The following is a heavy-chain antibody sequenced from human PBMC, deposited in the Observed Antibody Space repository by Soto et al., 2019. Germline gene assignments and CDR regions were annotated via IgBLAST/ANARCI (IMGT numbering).Heavy chain of an antibody. Sequence: ASVKVSCKASGYTFTSYGISWVRQAPGQGLEWMGWINPNSGGTNYAQKFQGRVTMTRDTSISTAYMELNRLRSDDTAVYYCARDQSPSSGWPGMDVWGQGTTVTVSS. D-gene: IGHD6-19*01. CDR1: GYTFTSYG. J-gene: IGHJ6*02. CDR2: INPNSGGT. V-gene: IGHV1-2*02. CDR3: ARDQSPSSGWPGMDV.